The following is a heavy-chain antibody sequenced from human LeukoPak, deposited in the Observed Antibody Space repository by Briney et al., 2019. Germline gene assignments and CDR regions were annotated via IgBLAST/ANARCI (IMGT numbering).Heavy chain of an antibody. D-gene: IGHD3-22*01. Sequence: SETLSLTCAVYGGSFSGYYWSWIRQPPGKGLEWIGEINHSGSTNYNPSLKSRVTISVDTSKNQFSLKLSSVTAADTAVYYCARGGYYYDSSAEAPGAFDIWGQGTMVTVSS. CDR2: INHSGST. CDR3: ARGGYYYDSSAEAPGAFDI. CDR1: GGSFSGYY. V-gene: IGHV4-34*01. J-gene: IGHJ3*02.